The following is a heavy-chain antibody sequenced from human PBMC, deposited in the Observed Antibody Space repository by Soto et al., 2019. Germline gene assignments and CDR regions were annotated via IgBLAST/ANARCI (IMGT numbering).Heavy chain of an antibody. V-gene: IGHV2-70*01. Sequence: GSGPTLVNPTQTLTLTCTFSGFSLSTSGMCVSWIRQPPGKALEWLALIDWDDDKYYSTSLKTRLTISKDTSKNQVVLTMTNMDPVDTATYYCARSSGLGDDMSCYFDYWGQGTLVTVSS. J-gene: IGHJ4*02. CDR3: ARSSGLGDDMSCYFDY. D-gene: IGHD6-6*01. CDR1: GFSLSTSGMC. CDR2: IDWDDDK.